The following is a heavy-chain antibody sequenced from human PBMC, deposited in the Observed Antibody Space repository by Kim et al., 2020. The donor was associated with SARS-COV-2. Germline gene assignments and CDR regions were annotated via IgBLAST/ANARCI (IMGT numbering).Heavy chain of an antibody. Sequence: GGSLRLSCVASGFTFSSSAMSWVRQAPGKGLEWVSNINDGSTTYADSVKGRFTISRDNSKNTLYLQMNNLSAEDTAVYYCARNKDKKFDNWDQGTLVTVSS. CDR3: ARNKDKKFDN. CDR1: GFTFSSSA. J-gene: IGHJ4*02. V-gene: IGHV3-23*01. CDR2: INDGST.